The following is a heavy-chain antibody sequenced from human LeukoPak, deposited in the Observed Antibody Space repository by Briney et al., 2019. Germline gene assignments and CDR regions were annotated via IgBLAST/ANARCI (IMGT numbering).Heavy chain of an antibody. Sequence: SETLSLTCTVSGGSISSYYWSWIRQPPGKGLEWIGYIYYSGSTNYNPSLKSRVTISVDTSKNQFSLKLSSVTAADTAVYYCARSDYYETFDHWGQGTLVTVSS. CDR2: IYYSGST. J-gene: IGHJ5*02. D-gene: IGHD3-22*01. V-gene: IGHV4-59*01. CDR3: ARSDYYETFDH. CDR1: GGSISSYY.